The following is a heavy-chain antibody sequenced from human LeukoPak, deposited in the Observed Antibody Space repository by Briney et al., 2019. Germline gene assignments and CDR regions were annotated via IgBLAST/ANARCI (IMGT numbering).Heavy chain of an antibody. CDR1: GFIFSGYS. D-gene: IGHD2-2*01. CDR3: ARGVVPAAFDY. CDR2: ISESSSHI. Sequence: KPGGSLRLSCAASGFIFSGYSMNWVRQAPGKGLEWVSSISESSSHISYADSVKGRFTIYRDNAKNSLYVQLDSLRVDDTAVYYCARGVVPAAFDYWGQGTLVTVSS. V-gene: IGHV3-21*01. J-gene: IGHJ4*02.